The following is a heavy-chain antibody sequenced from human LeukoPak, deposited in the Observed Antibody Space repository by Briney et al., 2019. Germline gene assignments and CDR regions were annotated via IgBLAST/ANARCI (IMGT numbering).Heavy chain of an antibody. Sequence: GGSLRLSCAASGFTFSDYSMTWVRQAPGKGLEWVSSISSGSTYTYYADAVKGRFTISRDNAKNSLFLQMNSLRAEDTAVYCCARELRYAYDVLTGYYEYYYYFGLDVWGQGITVTVSS. CDR2: ISSGSTYT. J-gene: IGHJ6*02. CDR3: ARELRYAYDVLTGYYEYYYYFGLDV. CDR1: GFTFSDYS. V-gene: IGHV3-21*01. D-gene: IGHD3-9*01.